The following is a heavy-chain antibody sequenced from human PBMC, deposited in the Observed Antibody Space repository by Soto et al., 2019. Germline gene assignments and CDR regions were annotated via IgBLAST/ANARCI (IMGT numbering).Heavy chain of an antibody. CDR1: GYAFTTYG. D-gene: IGHD6-6*01. CDR3: ARGRDGDY. Sequence: QVHLVQSGAEVKKPGASVKVSCKGSGYAFTTYGITWVRQAPGQGLEWMGWISAHSGNTNYAQKLQGRVTVTRDPSTSTAYMELRGLRSDDTAVYYGARGRDGDYWGQGARVTVSS. J-gene: IGHJ4*02. CDR2: ISAHSGNT. V-gene: IGHV1-18*01.